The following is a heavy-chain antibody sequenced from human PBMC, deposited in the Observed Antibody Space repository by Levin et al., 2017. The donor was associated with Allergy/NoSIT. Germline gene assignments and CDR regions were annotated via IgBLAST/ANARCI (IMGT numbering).Heavy chain of an antibody. CDR3: AKDLGHMVTPSLFDY. D-gene: IGHD2-21*02. CDR2: ISGSDGST. J-gene: IGHJ4*02. V-gene: IGHV3-23*01. CDR1: GFTFTTYA. Sequence: AGGSLRLSCAASGFTFTTYAMSWVRQAPGKGLEWVSAISGSDGSTYYADSVKGRFTISRDNSKNTLYLQMNSLRAEDTAVYYCAKDLGHMVTPSLFDYWGQGILVTVSS.